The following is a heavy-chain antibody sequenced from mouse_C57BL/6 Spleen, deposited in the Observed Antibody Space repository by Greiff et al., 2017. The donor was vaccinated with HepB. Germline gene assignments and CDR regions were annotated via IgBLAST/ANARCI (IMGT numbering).Heavy chain of an antibody. CDR2: INPSSGYT. CDR3: ARLALLRYFDV. Sequence: QVQLKQSGAELARPGASVKMSCKASGYTFTSYTMHWVKQRPGQGLEWIGYINPSSGYTKYNQKFKDKATLTADKSSSTAYMQLSSLTSEDSAVYYCARLALLRYFDVWGTGTTVTVSS. V-gene: IGHV1-4*01. D-gene: IGHD1-2*01. CDR1: GYTFTSYT. J-gene: IGHJ1*03.